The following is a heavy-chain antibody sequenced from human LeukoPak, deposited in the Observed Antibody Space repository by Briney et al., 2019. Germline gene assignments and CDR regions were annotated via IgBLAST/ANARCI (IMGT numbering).Heavy chain of an antibody. CDR1: GFPFSSYA. J-gene: IGHJ4*02. CDR3: AKERGYGYNHIDY. Sequence: GGSLRLSCEATGFPFSSYAMNWVRQAPGKGLEWVSTISGSGGSTYYADSVKGRFTISRDKSKNTVYLQMNSLRAEDTAVYYCAKERGYGYNHIDYWGQGTLVTVSS. CDR2: ISGSGGST. V-gene: IGHV3-23*01. D-gene: IGHD5-24*01.